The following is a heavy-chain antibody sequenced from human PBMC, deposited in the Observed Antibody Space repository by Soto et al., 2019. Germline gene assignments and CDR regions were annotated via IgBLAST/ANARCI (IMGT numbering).Heavy chain of an antibody. CDR3: ARGDSGYDSNYYYYGMDV. CDR1: GGSISSGGYS. D-gene: IGHD5-12*01. J-gene: IGHJ6*02. V-gene: IGHV4-30-2*01. Sequence: SETLSLTCAVSGGSISSGGYSWSWIRQPPGKGLEWIGYIYHSGSTYYNPSLKSRVTISVDRSKNQFSLKLSSVTAADTAVYYCARGDSGYDSNYYYYGMDVWGQGTTVTVSS. CDR2: IYHSGST.